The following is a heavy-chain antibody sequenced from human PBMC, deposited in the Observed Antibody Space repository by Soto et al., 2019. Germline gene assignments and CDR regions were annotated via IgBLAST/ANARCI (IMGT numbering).Heavy chain of an antibody. CDR3: AKDHTVVIRDAFDI. J-gene: IGHJ3*02. V-gene: IGHV3-30-3*01. Sequence: QVKLVESGGGVVQPGASLRLSCVASGFTFSDYPLHWVRRAPGKGLEWVAVISYDGNDESYSDSVKGRFTISRDNSKNTVYLQMKSLRAEDTAVYYCAKDHTVVIRDAFDIWGQGTMVNVSS. D-gene: IGHD3-22*01. CDR2: ISYDGNDE. CDR1: GFTFSDYP.